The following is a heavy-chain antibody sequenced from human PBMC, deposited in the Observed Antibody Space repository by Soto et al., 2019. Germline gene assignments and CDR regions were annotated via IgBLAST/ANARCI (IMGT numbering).Heavy chain of an antibody. CDR2: IYSGGST. CDR3: ARGSIKEWLNASDI. V-gene: IGHV3-53*01. Sequence: PGGSLRLSCAASGFTVSSNYMSWVRQAPGKGLEWVSVIYSGGSTYYADSVKGRFTISRDNSKNTLYLQMNSLRAEDTAVYYCARGSIKEWLNASDIWGQGTMVTVSS. J-gene: IGHJ3*02. CDR1: GFTVSSNY. D-gene: IGHD6-19*01.